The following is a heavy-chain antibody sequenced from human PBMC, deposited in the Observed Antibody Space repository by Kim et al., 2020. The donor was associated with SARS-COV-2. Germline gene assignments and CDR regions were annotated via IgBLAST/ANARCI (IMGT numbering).Heavy chain of an antibody. CDR2: INHSGST. D-gene: IGHD2-2*01. CDR3: ARLKSRRYCSSTSCSTNFDY. CDR1: GGSFSGYY. J-gene: IGHJ4*02. Sequence: SETLSLTCAVYGGSFSGYYWSWIRQPPGKGLEWIGEINHSGSTNYNPSLKSRVTISVDTSKNQFSLKLSSVTAADTAVYYCARLKSRRYCSSTSCSTNFDYWGQGTLVTVSS. V-gene: IGHV4-34*01.